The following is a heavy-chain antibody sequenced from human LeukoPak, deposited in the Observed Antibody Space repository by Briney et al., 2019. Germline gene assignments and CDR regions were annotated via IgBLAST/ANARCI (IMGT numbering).Heavy chain of an antibody. CDR3: ATDRGSGSYGVDY. Sequence: SETLSLTCAVSGSSISSSNWWSWVRQPPGKGLEWIGEIYHSGSTNYNPSLKSRVTISVDKSKNQFSLKLSSVTAADTAVYYCATDRGSGSYGVDYWGQGTLVTVSS. V-gene: IGHV4-4*02. J-gene: IGHJ4*02. D-gene: IGHD3-10*01. CDR1: GSSISSSNW. CDR2: IYHSGST.